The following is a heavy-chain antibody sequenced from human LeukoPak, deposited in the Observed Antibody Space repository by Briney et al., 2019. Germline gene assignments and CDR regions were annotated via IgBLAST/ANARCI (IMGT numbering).Heavy chain of an antibody. CDR3: ARERHGHPFDS. V-gene: IGHV4-59*01. J-gene: IGHJ4*02. CDR2: IAYNGIP. CDR1: GGSINSDY. Sequence: SETLSLTCTVSGGSINSDYWTWIRQSPGKGLEWIGYIAYNGIPNYSPSLKSRLTISRDTSKNQFSLNLSSVTAADTAVYYCARERHGHPFDSWGQGTLVTVSS.